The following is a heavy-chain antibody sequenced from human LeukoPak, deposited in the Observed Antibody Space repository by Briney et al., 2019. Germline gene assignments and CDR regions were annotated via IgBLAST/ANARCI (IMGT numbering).Heavy chain of an antibody. V-gene: IGHV1-8*02. CDR2: MNPNSGYT. CDR1: GGTFSSYA. D-gene: IGHD1-26*01. CDR3: ARVGLGKETFDF. J-gene: IGHJ4*02. Sequence: ASVKVSCKASGGTFSSYAISWVRQAPGQGLEWMGWMNPNSGYTGYAQKFQGRVTMTRNTSISTAYMELSSLRSEDTAVYYCARVGLGKETFDFWGQGTLVTVSS.